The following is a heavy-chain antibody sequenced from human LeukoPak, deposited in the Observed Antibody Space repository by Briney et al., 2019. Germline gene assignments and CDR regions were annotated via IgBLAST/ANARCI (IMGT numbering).Heavy chain of an antibody. D-gene: IGHD6-13*01. Sequence: SETLSLTCTVSGGSISSYYWSWIRQPPGKGLEWMGYMYYRGNTNYDPSLKSRFNISIDTPNNQFSLKLSSVTAADTDVYYCATGVHGIAAAGDYYFDYWGQGTLVTVSS. CDR2: MYYRGNT. J-gene: IGHJ4*02. V-gene: IGHV4-59*01. CDR3: ATGVHGIAAAGDYYFDY. CDR1: GGSISSYY.